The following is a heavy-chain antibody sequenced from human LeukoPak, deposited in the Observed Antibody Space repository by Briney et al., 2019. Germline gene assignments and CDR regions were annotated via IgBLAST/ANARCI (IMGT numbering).Heavy chain of an antibody. Sequence: PSETLSLTCTVSGDSLRSRNSYWGWIRQPPGKGLEWLATIYYSGSTYYNPSLKSRVTISVDTSKNQFSLNLSSVTAADTAVYYFARLFGYSDYDSHYFFDYWGQGTLVTVSS. D-gene: IGHD5-12*01. CDR3: ARLFGYSDYDSHYFFDY. V-gene: IGHV4-39*01. J-gene: IGHJ4*02. CDR1: GDSLRSRNSY. CDR2: IYYSGST.